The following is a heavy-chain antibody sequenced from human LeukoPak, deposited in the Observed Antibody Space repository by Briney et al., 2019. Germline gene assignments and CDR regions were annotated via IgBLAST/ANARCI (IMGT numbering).Heavy chain of an antibody. CDR1: GYSISSGSN. Sequence: SETLSLTCAVSGYSISSGSNWGWIRQPPGKGLEWIGSIHHSGRTHYNPSLKSRVTISVDTSKNQFSLKVNSVTAADTAVYYCARGDFWSGYRTIDYWGQGTLVTVSS. V-gene: IGHV4-38-2*01. D-gene: IGHD3-3*01. J-gene: IGHJ4*02. CDR2: IHHSGRT. CDR3: ARGDFWSGYRTIDY.